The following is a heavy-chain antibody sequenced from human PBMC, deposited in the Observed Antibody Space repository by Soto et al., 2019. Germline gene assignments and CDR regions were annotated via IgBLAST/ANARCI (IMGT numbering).Heavy chain of an antibody. CDR3: AKLVGDIVVVVDALFDY. J-gene: IGHJ4*02. CDR1: GFTFSSYA. CDR2: LSGSGGST. Sequence: EVQLLESGGGLVQPGGSLRLSCAASGFTFSSYAMSCVRQAPGKGLEWVSALSGSGGSTYYADSVKGRFTISRDNSKNTLDMQMNRLRAEDTAVYYCAKLVGDIVVVVDALFDYWCQGTLVTVSS. D-gene: IGHD2-15*01. V-gene: IGHV3-23*01.